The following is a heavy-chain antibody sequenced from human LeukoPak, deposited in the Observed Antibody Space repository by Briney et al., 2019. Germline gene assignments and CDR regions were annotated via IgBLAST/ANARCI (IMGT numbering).Heavy chain of an antibody. J-gene: IGHJ4*02. CDR2: IYHSGST. D-gene: IGHD4-17*01. V-gene: IGHV4-30-2*01. CDR3: ARDPDYGFDY. Sequence: SQTLSLTCAVSGGSISSGGYSWSWIRQPPGKGLEWIGYIYHSGSTYYNPSLKSRVTISVDTSKNQFSLKLSSVTAADTAVYYCARDPDYGFDYWGQGTLVTVSS. CDR1: GGSISSGGYS.